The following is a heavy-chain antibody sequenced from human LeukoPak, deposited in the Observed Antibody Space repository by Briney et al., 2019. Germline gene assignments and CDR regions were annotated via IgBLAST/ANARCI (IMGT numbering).Heavy chain of an antibody. V-gene: IGHV1-2*02. CDR2: INPNSGGT. D-gene: IGHD1-26*01. J-gene: IGHJ4*02. CDR1: GYTFTGYY. Sequence: ASVKVSCKASGYTFTGYYMHWVRQAPGQGLEWMGWINPNSGGTNYAQKFQRRVTMTRDTSISTAYMELSRLRSDDTAVYYCAREDLRKWQPKDHRGSFDYWGQGTLVTVSS. CDR3: AREDLRKWQPKDHRGSFDY.